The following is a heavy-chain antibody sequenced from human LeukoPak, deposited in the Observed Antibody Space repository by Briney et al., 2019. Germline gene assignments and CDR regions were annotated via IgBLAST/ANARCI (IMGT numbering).Heavy chain of an antibody. Sequence: PGGSLRLSCAASGFTFSSYGMHWVRQAPGKGLEWVAFIRYDGSNKYYADSVKGRFTISRDNSKNTLYLQMNSLRAEDTAVYYCAKDLMIVVPEYWYFDLWGRGTLATVSS. CDR1: GFTFSSYG. V-gene: IGHV3-30*02. D-gene: IGHD3-22*01. CDR2: IRYDGSNK. CDR3: AKDLMIVVPEYWYFDL. J-gene: IGHJ2*01.